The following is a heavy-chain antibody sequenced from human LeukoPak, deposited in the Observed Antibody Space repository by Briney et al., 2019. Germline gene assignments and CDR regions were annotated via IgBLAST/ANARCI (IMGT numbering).Heavy chain of an antibody. J-gene: IGHJ4*02. CDR3: AKWYYDILTGYYDLDY. D-gene: IGHD3-9*01. V-gene: IGHV3-23*01. CDR2: ISGSGGST. CDR1: GFTFSSYA. Sequence: GGSLGLSCAASGFTFSSYAMCWVRQAPGKGLEWVSAISGSGGSTYYADSVKGRFTISRDNSKNTLYLQMNSLRAEDTAVYYCAKWYYDILTGYYDLDYWGQGTLVTVSS.